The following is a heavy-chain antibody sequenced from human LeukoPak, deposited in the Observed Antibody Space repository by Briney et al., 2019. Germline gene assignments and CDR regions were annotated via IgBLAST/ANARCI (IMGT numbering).Heavy chain of an antibody. CDR1: GGSITTTNC. CDR2: ISLAGRT. J-gene: IGHJ4*02. CDR3: SRESGPFCPFGH. Sequence: SGTLSLTCGVSGGSITTTNCWSWVRQPPGGGLEWIGEISLAGRTRYNPSLKSRVNISIDESKNHLYLNLASVTAADTAVYYCSRESGPFCPFGHWGQGTLVAVTS. D-gene: IGHD1-26*01. V-gene: IGHV4-4*02.